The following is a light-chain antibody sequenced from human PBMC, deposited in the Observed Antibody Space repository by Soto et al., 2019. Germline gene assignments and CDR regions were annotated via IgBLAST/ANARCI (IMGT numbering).Light chain of an antibody. CDR1: SSDVGNYNS. J-gene: IGLJ1*01. CDR3: SSYTSSSTDYV. V-gene: IGLV2-14*01. CDR2: GVR. Sequence: QSALTQPASVSGSPGQSITISCTGTSSDVGNYNSVSWYQQHPGKAPKLMIYGVRNRPSGVSDRFSGSKSGNTASLTISGLQAEDEADYYCSSYTSSSTDYVFGTGTKLTVL.